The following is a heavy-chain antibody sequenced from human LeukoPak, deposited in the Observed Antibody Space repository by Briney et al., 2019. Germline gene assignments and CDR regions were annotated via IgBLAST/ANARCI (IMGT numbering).Heavy chain of an antibody. CDR3: AKDFFGATFDALDI. J-gene: IGHJ3*02. V-gene: IGHV3-9*01. D-gene: IGHD3-3*01. CDR1: GFTFDDYA. Sequence: GGSLRLSCAASGFTFDDYAMHWVRQAPGKGLEWVSGISWNSGSIGYADSVKGRFTISRDNAKNSLYLQMNSLRAEDTALYYCAKDFFGATFDALDIWGQGTMVIVSS. CDR2: ISWNSGSI.